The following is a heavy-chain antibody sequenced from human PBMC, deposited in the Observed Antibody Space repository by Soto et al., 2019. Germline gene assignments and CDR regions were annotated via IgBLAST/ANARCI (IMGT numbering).Heavy chain of an antibody. CDR1: GFTFSSYG. D-gene: IGHD3-3*01. CDR3: AKSTVTLFGSAAESDY. V-gene: IGHV3-30*18. Sequence: QVQLVESGGGVVQPGRSLRLSCAASGFTFSSYGMHWVRQAPGKGLEWVAVISYDGSNKYYADSVKGRFTISRDNSKNTLYLQMNSLRAEDTAVYYCAKSTVTLFGSAAESDYWGQGTLVTVSS. CDR2: ISYDGSNK. J-gene: IGHJ4*02.